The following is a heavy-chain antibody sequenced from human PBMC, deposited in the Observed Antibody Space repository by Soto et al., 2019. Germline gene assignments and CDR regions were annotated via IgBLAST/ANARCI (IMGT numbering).Heavy chain of an antibody. D-gene: IGHD5-18*01. V-gene: IGHV3-66*01. CDR3: AGVQCGSYHYFDY. CDR1: GFTVSSYR. Sequence: EVQLVESGGGLVQPGGSLRLSCAASGFTVSSYRMSWVRQAPGKGLEWVSVLYYPGSADFADSVKGRFTISRDNSKNTLYLQMSSLRDEGTAVYYGAGVQCGSYHYFDYWGQGTLVTVSS. J-gene: IGHJ4*02. CDR2: LYYPGSA.